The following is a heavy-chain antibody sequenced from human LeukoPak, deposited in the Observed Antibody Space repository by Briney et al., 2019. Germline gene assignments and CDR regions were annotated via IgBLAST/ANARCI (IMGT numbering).Heavy chain of an antibody. CDR1: GGSISSYY. V-gene: IGHV4-59*12. Sequence: SETLSLTCTVSGGSISSYYWSRIRQPPGKGLEWIGYIYYSESTYYNPSLKSRVTISVDTSKNQFSLKLSSVTAADTAVYYCARDATGMGNYFNYWGQGTLVTVSS. J-gene: IGHJ4*02. CDR2: IYYSEST. D-gene: IGHD3-10*01. CDR3: ARDATGMGNYFNY.